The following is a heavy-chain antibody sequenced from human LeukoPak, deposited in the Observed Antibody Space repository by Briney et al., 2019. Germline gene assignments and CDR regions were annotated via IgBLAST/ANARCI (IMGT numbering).Heavy chain of an antibody. CDR1: GGTFSSYA. CDR2: IIPILGIA. J-gene: IGHJ4*02. CDR3: AREGGYYYDRSGYFVY. V-gene: IGHV1-69*04. Sequence: PEASVKVSCKASGGTFSSYAISWVREAPGQGLEWMGRIIPILGIANYAQKFQGRVTITADKSTSTAYMELSSPRSEDTAVYYCAREGGYYYDRSGYFVYWGQGTLVTVSS. D-gene: IGHD3-22*01.